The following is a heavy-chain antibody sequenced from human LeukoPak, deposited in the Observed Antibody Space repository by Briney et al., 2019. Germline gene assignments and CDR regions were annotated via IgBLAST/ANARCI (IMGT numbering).Heavy chain of an antibody. CDR1: GFTFSSYV. Sequence: GGSLRLSCAAAGFTFSSYVMHWVRQAPGQGLEYVSAISSNGGSTYYANSVKGRFTISRDNSKSTLYLQMGSLRIEDMAVYYCASSPPTGTTWYFDLWGRGTLVTVSS. V-gene: IGHV3-64*01. J-gene: IGHJ2*01. D-gene: IGHD1-7*01. CDR2: ISSNGGST. CDR3: ASSPPTGTTWYFDL.